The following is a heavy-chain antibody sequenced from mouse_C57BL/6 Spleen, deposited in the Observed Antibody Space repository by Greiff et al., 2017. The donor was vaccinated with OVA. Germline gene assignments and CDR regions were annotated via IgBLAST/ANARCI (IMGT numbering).Heavy chain of an antibody. V-gene: IGHV1-15*01. Sequence: QVQLQQSGAELVRPGASVTLSCKASGYTFTDYEMHWVQQTPVHGLEWIGAIDPETGGTAYNQKFKGKAILTADKSSSTAYMELRSLTSEDSAVYYCTRDGYGNYVRVDYWGQGTSVTVSS. CDR2: IDPETGGT. D-gene: IGHD2-10*02. J-gene: IGHJ4*01. CDR3: TRDGYGNYVRVDY. CDR1: GYTFTDYE.